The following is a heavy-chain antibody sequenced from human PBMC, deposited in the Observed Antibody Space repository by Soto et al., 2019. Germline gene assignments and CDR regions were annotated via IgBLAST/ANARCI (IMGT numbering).Heavy chain of an antibody. D-gene: IGHD1-26*01. V-gene: IGHV3-30*18. CDR3: AKDGYSGSYELGY. CDR1: GFTFSSYG. CDR2: ISYDGSNK. Sequence: PGGSLRLSCAASGFTFSSYGMHWVRQAPGKGLERVAVISYDGSNKYYADSVQGRFTISRDNSKNTLYLQMNSLRAEDTAVYYCAKDGYSGSYELGYWGQGTLVTVSS. J-gene: IGHJ4*02.